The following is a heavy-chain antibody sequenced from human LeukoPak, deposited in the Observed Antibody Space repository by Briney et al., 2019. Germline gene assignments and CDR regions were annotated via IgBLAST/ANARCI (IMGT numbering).Heavy chain of an antibody. CDR2: INHSGST. V-gene: IGHV4-34*01. J-gene: IGHJ4*02. CDR3: ARGYPQGAGTTSPYFDY. Sequence: SETLSLTCAVYGGSFSGYYWSWIRQPPGKGLEWIGEINHSGSTNYNPSLKSRVTISVDTSKNQFSLKLSSVTAADTAVYCCARGYPQGAGTTSPYFDYWGQGTLVTVSS. CDR1: GGSFSGYY. D-gene: IGHD1-7*01.